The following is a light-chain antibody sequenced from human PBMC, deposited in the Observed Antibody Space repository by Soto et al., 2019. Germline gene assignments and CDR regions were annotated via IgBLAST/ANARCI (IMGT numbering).Light chain of an antibody. Sequence: QSVVTQPPSASRTPGQRVTITCSGSSSNIGSNTVNWYQQFPGTAPKLLIYSNNQRPSGVPDRFSGSKSGTSASLAISGLQSEDEADYYCAAWDDSLNGYVFGTGTKVTVL. J-gene: IGLJ1*01. CDR1: SSNIGSNT. CDR3: AAWDDSLNGYV. V-gene: IGLV1-44*01. CDR2: SNN.